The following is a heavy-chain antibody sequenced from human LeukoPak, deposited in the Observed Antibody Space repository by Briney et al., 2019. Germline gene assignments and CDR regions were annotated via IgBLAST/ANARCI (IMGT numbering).Heavy chain of an antibody. CDR1: GGSFSGYY. J-gene: IGHJ5*02. V-gene: IGHV4-34*01. CDR3: ARDLLAAAGRYNWFDP. Sequence: SETLSLTCAVYGGSFSGYYWSWIRQPPGKGLEWIGEINHSGSTNYNPSLKSRVTISVDTSKNQFSLKLSSVTAADTAVYYCARDLLAAAGRYNWFDPWGQGTLVTVSS. CDR2: INHSGST. D-gene: IGHD6-13*01.